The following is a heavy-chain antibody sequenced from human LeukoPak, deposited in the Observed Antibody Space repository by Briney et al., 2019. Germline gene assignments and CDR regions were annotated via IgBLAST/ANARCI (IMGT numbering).Heavy chain of an antibody. J-gene: IGHJ3*02. CDR1: GGSISSGSYY. D-gene: IGHD5-24*01. CDR3: ARVRDGYNDAFDI. V-gene: IGHV4-61*02. Sequence: SETLSLTCTVSGGSISSGSYYWSWIRQPAGKGLEWIGRIYTSGSTNYNPSLKSRVTISVDTSKNQFSLKLSSVTAADTAVYYCARVRDGYNDAFDIWGQGTMVTVS. CDR2: IYTSGST.